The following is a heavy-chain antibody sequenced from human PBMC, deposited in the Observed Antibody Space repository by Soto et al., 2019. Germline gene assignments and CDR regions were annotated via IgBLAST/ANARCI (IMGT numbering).Heavy chain of an antibody. CDR1: GVKLSSYS. D-gene: IGHD1-26*01. CDR3: ARGGWELPRPGHAFDI. V-gene: IGHV3-21*01. Sequence: GGCLELSCAASGVKLSSYSMNGVRQAPGKGLEWVSSISSSSTYIYYADSVKGRLTIYRDNARNSLYLQMNSLRAEDTAVYYCARGGWELPRPGHAFDIWGQGTVVTVPS. CDR2: ISSSSTYI. J-gene: IGHJ3*02.